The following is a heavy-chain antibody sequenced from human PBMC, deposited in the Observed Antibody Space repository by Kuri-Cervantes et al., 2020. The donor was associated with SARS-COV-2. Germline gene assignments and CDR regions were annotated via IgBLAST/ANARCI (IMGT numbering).Heavy chain of an antibody. J-gene: IGHJ3*02. V-gene: IGHV3-20*04. Sequence: GGSLRLCCAASGFTFDDYGMSWVRQAPGKGLEWVSGINWNGGSTGYADSVKGRFTISRDNYKKTMYLQMNSLKPEDTAVYYCVQDSKYGGYSGTFDMWGQGTMVTVSS. CDR3: VQDSKYGGYSGTFDM. D-gene: IGHD4-23*01. CDR1: GFTFDDYG. CDR2: INWNGGST.